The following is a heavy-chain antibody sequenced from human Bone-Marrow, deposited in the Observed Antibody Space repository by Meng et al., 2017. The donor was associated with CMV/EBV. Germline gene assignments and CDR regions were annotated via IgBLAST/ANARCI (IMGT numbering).Heavy chain of an antibody. CDR3: ARDGSLITIFGVAHNWFDP. CDR2: IYYSGST. D-gene: IGHD3-3*01. CDR1: ISSGGYY. Sequence: ISSGGYYWSWIRQHPGKGLEWIGSIYYSGSTYYNPSLKSRVTISVDTSKNQFSLKLSSVTAADTAVYYCARDGSLITIFGVAHNWFDPWGQGTLVTVSS. V-gene: IGHV4-39*07. J-gene: IGHJ5*02.